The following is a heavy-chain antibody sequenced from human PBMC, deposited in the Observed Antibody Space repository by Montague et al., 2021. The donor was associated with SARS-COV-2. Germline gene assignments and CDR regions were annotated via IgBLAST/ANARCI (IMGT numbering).Heavy chain of an antibody. D-gene: IGHD4-23*01. V-gene: IGHV2-70*01. CDR3: ARGRYGGNRGYYFDY. J-gene: IGHJ4*02. Sequence: PALVKPTQTLTLTCTFSGFSLSTSGMCVSWIRRPPGKALEWLALIDWDDDKYYSTSLKTRLTISKGTSKNQVVLTMTNMDPVDTATYYCARGRYGGNRGYYFDYWGQGTLVTVSS. CDR1: GFSLSTSGMC. CDR2: IDWDDDK.